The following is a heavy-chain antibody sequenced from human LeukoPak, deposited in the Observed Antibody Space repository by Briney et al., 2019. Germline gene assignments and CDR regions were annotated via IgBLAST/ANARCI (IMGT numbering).Heavy chain of an antibody. J-gene: IGHJ4*02. Sequence: SETLSLTCTVSGASMSSYYWTWIRQPPGKGLEWIGYIYSSGSTNSNPSLKSRVTISVDTCKNQFSLNLSSVTAADTAVYYCARGGEAGLADWGQGTLVT. CDR1: GASMSSYY. D-gene: IGHD4-17*01. CDR2: IYSSGST. V-gene: IGHV4-59*01. CDR3: ARGGEAGLAD.